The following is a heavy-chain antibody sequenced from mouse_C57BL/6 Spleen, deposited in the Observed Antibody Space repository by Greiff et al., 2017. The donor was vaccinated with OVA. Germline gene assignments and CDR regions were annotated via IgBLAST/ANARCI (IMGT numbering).Heavy chain of an antibody. D-gene: IGHD1-1*01. CDR1: GYTFTSYW. V-gene: IGHV1-64*01. CDR2: MHPNSGST. Sequence: QVQLQQPGAELVKPGASVKLSCKASGYTFTSYWMHGVKQRPGQGLEWIGMMHPNSGSTNYNEKFKSKATLTEDKSSSPAYLQLSSLTSDDSAVYYCARGGGDMASSWYFDVWGTGTTVTVSS. J-gene: IGHJ1*03. CDR3: ARGGGDMASSWYFDV.